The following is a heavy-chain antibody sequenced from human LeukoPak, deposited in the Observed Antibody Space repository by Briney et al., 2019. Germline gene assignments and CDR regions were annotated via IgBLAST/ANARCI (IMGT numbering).Heavy chain of an antibody. D-gene: IGHD3-10*01. CDR2: INPNSGGT. Sequence: ASVKVSCKASGYTFTGYYMHWVRQAPGQGLEWMGWINPNSGGTNYAQKFQGWVTMTRDTSISTAYMELSRLRSDDTAVYYCARGSGVYGSGRRDGWFDPWGQGTLVTVSS. V-gene: IGHV1-2*04. CDR1: GYTFTGYY. CDR3: ARGSGVYGSGRRDGWFDP. J-gene: IGHJ5*02.